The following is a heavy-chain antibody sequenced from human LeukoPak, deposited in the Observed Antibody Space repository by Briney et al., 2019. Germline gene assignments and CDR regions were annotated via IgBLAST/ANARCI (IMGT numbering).Heavy chain of an antibody. J-gene: IGHJ5*02. Sequence: GGSLRLSCAASGFTFSSYEVNWVRQAPGKGLEWVSYISSSGSTIYYADSVKGRFTISRDNAKNSLYLQMNSLRAEDTAVYYCASQPPIPYSSSSSNWFDPWGQGTLVTVSS. CDR2: ISSSGSTI. CDR1: GFTFSSYE. CDR3: ASQPPIPYSSSSSNWFDP. V-gene: IGHV3-48*03. D-gene: IGHD6-6*01.